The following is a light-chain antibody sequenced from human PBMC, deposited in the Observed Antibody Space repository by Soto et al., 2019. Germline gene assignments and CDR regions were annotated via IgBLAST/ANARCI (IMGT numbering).Light chain of an antibody. CDR3: QQYGSSPYT. Sequence: EILLTQSPGTLSLSPGERATLSCRASQSISSRYLAGYQQKPGQAPRLLIYGASSRATGLPDRFSGSGSGTGFTRSISRLEPEDFAVYYCQQYGSSPYTFGHGTKRESK. J-gene: IGKJ2*01. CDR2: GAS. CDR1: QSISSRY. V-gene: IGKV3-20*01.